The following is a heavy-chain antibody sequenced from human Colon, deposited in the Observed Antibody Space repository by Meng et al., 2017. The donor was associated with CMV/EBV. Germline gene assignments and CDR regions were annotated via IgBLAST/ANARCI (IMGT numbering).Heavy chain of an antibody. V-gene: IGHV6-1*01. CDR2: TYFRSRWLY. CDR1: GDSVSSATVG. Sequence: SQTLSLTCVVSGDSVSSATVGWNWLRQSPSRGLEWLGRTYFRSRWLYDYAESVKGRVVIIADSSNNQFTLQLNSVTPEDTAVYFCARRHTSGWYYFDYWGQGTLVTVSS. J-gene: IGHJ4*02. CDR3: ARRHTSGWYYFDY. D-gene: IGHD6-19*01.